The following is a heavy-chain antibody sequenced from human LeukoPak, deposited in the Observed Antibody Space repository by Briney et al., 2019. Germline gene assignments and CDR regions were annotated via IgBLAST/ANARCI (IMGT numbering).Heavy chain of an antibody. D-gene: IGHD3-10*01. CDR1: GFTFSSCS. CDR3: ARAPGDSVNY. CDR2: IYSGGST. V-gene: IGHV3-53*01. J-gene: IGHJ4*02. Sequence: GGSLRLSCAASGFTFSSCSMNWVRQAPGKGLEWVSVIYSGGSTYYADSVKGRFTIFGDNSKNTLYLQMNSLRAEDTAVYYCARAPGDSVNYWGQGTLVTVSS.